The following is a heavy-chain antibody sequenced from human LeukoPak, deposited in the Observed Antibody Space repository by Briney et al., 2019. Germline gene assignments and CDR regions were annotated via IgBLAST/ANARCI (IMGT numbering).Heavy chain of an antibody. CDR1: GYTFTSYG. CDR3: AREYYYDSSGYYFGDY. CDR2: ISAYNGNT. D-gene: IGHD3-22*01. V-gene: IGHV1-18*01. J-gene: IGHJ4*02. Sequence: ASVKVSCKASGYTFTSYGISWVRQAPGQGLEWMGWISAYNGNTNYAQKLQGRVTMTTDTSTSTAYTELRSLRSDDTAVYYCAREYYYDSSGYYFGDYWGQGTLVTVSS.